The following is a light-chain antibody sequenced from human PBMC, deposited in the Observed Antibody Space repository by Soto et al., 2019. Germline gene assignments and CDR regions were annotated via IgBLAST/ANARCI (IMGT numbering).Light chain of an antibody. CDR1: QSLLHSNGYSY. J-gene: IGKJ4*01. Sequence: DVVMTQSPLSLPVTPGEPASISCRSSQSLLHSNGYSYLDWYLQKPWQSPQLLIYLGSNLASGVPDRFSGSGSGTDFTLKISRVEAEDVGVYYCMQDLYAPFTVGGGTKVDIK. CDR3: MQDLYAPFT. CDR2: LGS. V-gene: IGKV2-28*01.